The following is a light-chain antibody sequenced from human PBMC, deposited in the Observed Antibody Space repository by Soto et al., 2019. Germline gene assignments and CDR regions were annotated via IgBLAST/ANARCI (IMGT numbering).Light chain of an antibody. CDR2: DSS. V-gene: IGKV3-11*01. J-gene: IGKJ4*01. CDR3: QQRSNWPLT. Sequence: VLTQSPSTLSLSPGERATLSCRASQTVSSFLAWYQQKPGQAPRLLIHDSSNRATGIPARFSGSGSGTDFTLTISSLEPEDVAVYYCQQRSNWPLTFGGGTTLDI. CDR1: QTVSSF.